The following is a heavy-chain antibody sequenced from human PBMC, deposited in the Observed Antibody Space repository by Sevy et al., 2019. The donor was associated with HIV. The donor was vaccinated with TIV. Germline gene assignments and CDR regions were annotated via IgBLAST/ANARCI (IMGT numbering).Heavy chain of an antibody. D-gene: IGHD4-17*01. Sequence: GGSLRLSCSASGFAFSAYWMVWVRQGPGKELEWVANIKQDGSEQNYVDSVEGRFTISRDNGKNLLYLQMNDLRAEDTAVYYCARGGGFYGDYPFDYWGHGTLVTVSS. V-gene: IGHV3-7*01. CDR2: IKQDGSEQ. CDR1: GFAFSAYW. J-gene: IGHJ4*01. CDR3: ARGGGFYGDYPFDY.